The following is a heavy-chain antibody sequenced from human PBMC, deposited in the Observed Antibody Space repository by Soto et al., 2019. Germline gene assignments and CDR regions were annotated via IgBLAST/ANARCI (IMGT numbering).Heavy chain of an antibody. CDR1: GYTFSSSY. D-gene: IGHD5-12*01. V-gene: IGHV1-46*01. J-gene: IGHJ3*02. CDR2: MNPSGDRT. Sequence: QVQLMQSGTEVKEPGASVNLSCKASGYTFSSSYIHWVRQAPGQGLEWMGIMNPSGDRTNYAQNFQGTVTMTRDTATSTVYMELSSLTFEDTTVYYCARGRGYSGDELQEDGFDTWGQGTMVTVS. CDR3: ARGRGYSGDELQEDGFDT.